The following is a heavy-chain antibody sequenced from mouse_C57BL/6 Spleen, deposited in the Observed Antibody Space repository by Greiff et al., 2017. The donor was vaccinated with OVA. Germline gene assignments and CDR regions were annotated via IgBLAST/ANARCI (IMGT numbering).Heavy chain of an antibody. CDR3: AREGTYYSNTLDY. J-gene: IGHJ2*01. CDR2: ISSGSSTI. D-gene: IGHD2-5*01. CDR1: GFTFSDYG. Sequence: EVQGVESGGGLVKPGGSLKLSCAASGFTFSDYGMHWVRQAPEKGLEWVAYISSGSSTIYYADTVKGRFTISRDNAKNTLFLQMTSLRSEDTAMYYCAREGTYYSNTLDYWGQGTTLTVSS. V-gene: IGHV5-17*01.